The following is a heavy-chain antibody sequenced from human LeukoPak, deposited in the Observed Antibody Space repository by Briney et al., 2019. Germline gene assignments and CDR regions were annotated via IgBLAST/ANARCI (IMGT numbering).Heavy chain of an antibody. V-gene: IGHV3-48*03. D-gene: IGHD1-14*01. CDR3: ARLRYFDY. CDR1: GFTFSSYE. Sequence: PGGSLRLSCAASGFTFSSYEMNWVRQAPGQGLEWVSYIGSSGSTIYYADSVKGRFTISRDNAKNSLYLQMNSLRAEDTAVYYCARLRYFDYWGQGTLVTVSS. J-gene: IGHJ4*02. CDR2: IGSSGSTI.